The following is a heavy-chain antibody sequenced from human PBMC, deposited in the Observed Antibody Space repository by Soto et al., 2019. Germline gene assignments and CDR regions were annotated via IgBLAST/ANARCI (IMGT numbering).Heavy chain of an antibody. Sequence: LQISWKGSGYSFPSYWISWVREMPGKGLEWMGRIDPSDSYTNYSPSFQGHVTISADKSISTAYLQWSSLKASDTAMYYCARHDILTGYQYYFDYWGQGTLVTGSS. V-gene: IGHV5-10-1*01. CDR3: ARHDILTGYQYYFDY. CDR1: GYSFPSYW. D-gene: IGHD3-9*01. CDR2: IDPSDSYT. J-gene: IGHJ4*02.